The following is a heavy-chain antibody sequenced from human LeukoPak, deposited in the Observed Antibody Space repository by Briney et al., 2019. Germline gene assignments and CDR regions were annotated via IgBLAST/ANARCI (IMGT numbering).Heavy chain of an antibody. D-gene: IGHD3-9*01. CDR3: ARDQSGTYYDILTGYYLDDYYYYYGMDV. J-gene: IGHJ6*02. CDR2: INPSGGST. CDR1: GYTFTSYY. V-gene: IGHV1-46*01. Sequence: GASVKVSCKASGYTFTSYYMHWVRQAPGQGLQWMGIINPSGGSTSNAQKFQGRVTMTRDTSTSTVYMELSSLRSEDTAVYYCARDQSGTYYDILTGYYLDDYYYYYGMDVWGQGTTVTVSS.